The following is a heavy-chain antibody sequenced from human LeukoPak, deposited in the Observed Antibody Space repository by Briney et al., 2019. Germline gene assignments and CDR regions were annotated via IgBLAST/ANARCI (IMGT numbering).Heavy chain of an antibody. J-gene: IGHJ4*02. V-gene: IGHV4-34*01. CDR1: GGSFSGYY. Sequence: TSETLSLTCAVYGGSFSGYYWSWIRQPPGKGLEWIGEINHSGSTNYNPSLKSRVTISVDTSKNQFSLKLSSVTAADTAVYYCARGTWNCSGGSCYSSFDYWGQGTLVTVSS. CDR2: INHSGST. D-gene: IGHD2-15*01. CDR3: ARGTWNCSGGSCYSSFDY.